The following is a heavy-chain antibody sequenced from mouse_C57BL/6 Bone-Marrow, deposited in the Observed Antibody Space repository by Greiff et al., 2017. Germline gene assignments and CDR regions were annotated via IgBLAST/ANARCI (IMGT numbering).Heavy chain of an antibody. CDR3: TREGYGNFAWFAY. J-gene: IGHJ3*01. V-gene: IGHV1-15*01. D-gene: IGHD2-10*02. CDR1: GYTFTDYE. CDR2: IDPETGGT. Sequence: VKLQESGAELVRPGASVTLSCKASGYTFTDYEMHWVKQTPVHGLEWIGAIDPETGGTAYNQKFKGKAILTADKSSSTAYMELRSLTSEDSAVYYCTREGYGNFAWFAYWGQGTLVTVSA.